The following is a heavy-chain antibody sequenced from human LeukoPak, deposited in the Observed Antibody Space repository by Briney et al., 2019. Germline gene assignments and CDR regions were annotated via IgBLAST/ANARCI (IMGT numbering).Heavy chain of an antibody. J-gene: IGHJ3*02. Sequence: PGGSLRLSCAASGFTVSSNCMSWVRQAPGKGLEWVSVIYSGGSTYYADSVKGRFTISRDNSKNTLYLQMNSLRAEDTAVYYCARDNPGYDAFDIWGQGTMVTVSS. D-gene: IGHD1-14*01. V-gene: IGHV3-53*01. CDR2: IYSGGST. CDR1: GFTVSSNC. CDR3: ARDNPGYDAFDI.